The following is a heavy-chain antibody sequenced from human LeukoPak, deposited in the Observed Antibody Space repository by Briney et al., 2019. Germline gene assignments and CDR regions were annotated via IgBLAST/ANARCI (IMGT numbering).Heavy chain of an antibody. CDR2: INWNGGST. D-gene: IGHD3-16*01. CDR3: ARDGALGAFDI. V-gene: IGHV3-20*04. Sequence: GGSLRLSCAASGFTFDDYGMSWVRQAPGRELEWVSGINWNGGSTSYADSVKGRFTISRDNAKNSLYLQMNSLRAEDTAVYYCARDGALGAFDIWGQGTMVTVSS. CDR1: GFTFDDYG. J-gene: IGHJ3*02.